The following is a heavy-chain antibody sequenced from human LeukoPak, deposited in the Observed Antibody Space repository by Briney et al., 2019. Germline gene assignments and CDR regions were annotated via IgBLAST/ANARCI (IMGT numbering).Heavy chain of an antibody. V-gene: IGHV1-8*03. CDR3: ARGRGGSLYYYMDV. CDR2: MYPNSANT. J-gene: IGHJ6*03. CDR1: VYTFTSYD. D-gene: IGHD1-26*01. Sequence: ASVKVSCVASVYTFTSYDINWVRQATGRGGGWMGWMYPNSANTGYAQKLQGGVSVPRNTSISTVYMELSSLRSEDTAVYYCARGRGGSLYYYMDVWGKGTTVTVSS.